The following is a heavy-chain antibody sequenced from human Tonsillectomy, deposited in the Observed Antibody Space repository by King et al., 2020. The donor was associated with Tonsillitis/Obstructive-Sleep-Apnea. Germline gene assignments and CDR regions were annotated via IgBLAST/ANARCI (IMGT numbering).Heavy chain of an antibody. CDR1: GGSISSYY. J-gene: IGHJ4*02. CDR2: IYYSGST. Sequence: VQLQESGPGLVKPSETLSLTCTVSGGSISSYYWSWIRQPPGKGLEWIGYIYYSGSTNYNPSLKSRVTISVDTSKNQFSLKLNSVTAQDTAVFYCARHSTYGHFDYWGQGTLVTVSS. D-gene: IGHD3-10*01. CDR3: ARHSTYGHFDY. V-gene: IGHV4-59*08.